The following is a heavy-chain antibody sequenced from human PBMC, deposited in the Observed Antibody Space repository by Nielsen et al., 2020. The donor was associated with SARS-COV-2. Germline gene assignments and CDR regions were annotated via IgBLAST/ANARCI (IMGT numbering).Heavy chain of an antibody. V-gene: IGHV3-9*01. CDR1: GFTLDDCA. CDR2: ISWNSGSI. D-gene: IGHD3-16*01. J-gene: IGHJ6*02. CDR3: AKMGSRLGYGVDV. Sequence: GGSLRLSCAASGFTLDDCAMHWVRQAPGKGLEWVSGISWNSGSIGYADSVKGRFTISRDNAKNSLFLQMNSLRVEDTALYYCAKMGSRLGYGVDVWGQGTTVTVSS.